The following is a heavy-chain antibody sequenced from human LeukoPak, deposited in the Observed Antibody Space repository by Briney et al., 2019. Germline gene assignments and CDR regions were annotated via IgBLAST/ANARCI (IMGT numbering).Heavy chain of an antibody. V-gene: IGHV4-4*09. CDR1: GGSNNSYY. CDR2: THPSGNT. CDR3: ARKAPKKGWFDP. Sequence: SETLSLSCTVSGGSNNSYYWSWIRQPPGKGLEWIGYTHPSGNTNYSPSLKSRVTISIDTSRNQFPLKLSSVTAADTAMYYCARKAPKKGWFDPWGQGTLVTVSS. J-gene: IGHJ5*02.